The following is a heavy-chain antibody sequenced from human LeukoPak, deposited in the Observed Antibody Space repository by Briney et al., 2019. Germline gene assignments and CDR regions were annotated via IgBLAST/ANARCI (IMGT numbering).Heavy chain of an antibody. D-gene: IGHD3-10*01. Sequence: GESLKISCRGSGYTLTTYWIGWVRPMPGKGVEWMGIIYPGDSDTRYSPSFQGQVTISVDKSISTASLQWSSLKASDTAMYYCARAPFGSGSYKDYWGQGTLVTVSS. CDR1: GYTLTTYW. J-gene: IGHJ4*02. V-gene: IGHV5-51*01. CDR2: IYPGDSDT. CDR3: ARAPFGSGSYKDY.